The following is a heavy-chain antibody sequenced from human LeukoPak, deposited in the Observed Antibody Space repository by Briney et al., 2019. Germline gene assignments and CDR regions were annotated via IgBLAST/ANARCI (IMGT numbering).Heavy chain of an antibody. D-gene: IGHD3-3*01. Sequence: PGGSLRLSCAASGFTFSSYAMSWVRQAPGKGLEWVSAISGSGGSTYYADSVKGRFTISRDNSKNTLYLQMNSLRAEDTAVYYCAKVGPYDFWSGYSFHFDYWGQGTLVTVSS. CDR1: GFTFSSYA. CDR3: AKVGPYDFWSGYSFHFDY. V-gene: IGHV3-23*01. J-gene: IGHJ4*02. CDR2: ISGSGGST.